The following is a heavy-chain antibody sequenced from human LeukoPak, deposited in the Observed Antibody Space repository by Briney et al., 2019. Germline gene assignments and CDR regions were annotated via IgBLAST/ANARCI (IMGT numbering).Heavy chain of an antibody. V-gene: IGHV4-34*01. CDR3: ARVGDAQAYYYDSGYDY. CDR1: GGSFSGYY. J-gene: IGHJ4*02. D-gene: IGHD3-22*01. CDR2: INHSGST. Sequence: SETLSLTCAVYGGSFSGYYWSWIRQPPGKGLEWIGEINHSGSTNYNPSLKSRVTISVDTSKNQFSLKLSSVTAADTAVYYCARVGDAQAYYYDSGYDYWGQGTLVTVSS.